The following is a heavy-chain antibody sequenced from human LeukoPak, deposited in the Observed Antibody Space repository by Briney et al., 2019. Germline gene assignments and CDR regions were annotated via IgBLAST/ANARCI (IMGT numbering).Heavy chain of an antibody. Sequence: SQTLSLTCAISGDSVSSNNAAWNWIRQSPSRGLEWLGRTYYRSKWYNDYAVSAKSRISINPDTSKNQFSLQLNSVTPEDTAVYYCARAVLSGSYRLDYWGQGTLVTVSS. D-gene: IGHD1-26*01. CDR1: GDSVSSNNAA. J-gene: IGHJ4*02. CDR3: ARAVLSGSYRLDY. V-gene: IGHV6-1*01. CDR2: TYYRSKWYN.